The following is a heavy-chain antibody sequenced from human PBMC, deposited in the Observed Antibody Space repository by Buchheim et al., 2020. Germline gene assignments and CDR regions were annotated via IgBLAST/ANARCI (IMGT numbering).Heavy chain of an antibody. V-gene: IGHV4-39*07. Sequence: QLQLQESGPGHLKPLETLSLTCTVSGGSFGNTPHYWGWIRQPPGKNLEWIGSIYFTGNIYFNPSLESRVSLSVDTSKNQFSLKVTSVTAADTAIYYCVRDTGRRVFDYWGQGTL. J-gene: IGHJ4*02. CDR3: VRDTGRRVFDY. CDR2: IYFTGNI. D-gene: IGHD2-8*02. CDR1: GGSFGNTPHY.